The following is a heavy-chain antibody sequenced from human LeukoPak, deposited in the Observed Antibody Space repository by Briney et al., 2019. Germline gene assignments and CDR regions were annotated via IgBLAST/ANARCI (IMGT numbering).Heavy chain of an antibody. CDR2: IFYNGGS. J-gene: IGHJ3*01. D-gene: IGHD2-2*01. CDR1: AASMGSGGYL. Sequence: PSETLSLTCSLSAASMGSGGYLWTWMRQHPGKGLEWSGYIFYNGGSYYSPSLQSRLTISVDTSQKQFSLKMSSVTAADTAVYYCVRLTCSGSSCSGGGAFDVWGQGTVVTVSS. V-gene: IGHV4-31*03. CDR3: VRLTCSGSSCSGGGAFDV.